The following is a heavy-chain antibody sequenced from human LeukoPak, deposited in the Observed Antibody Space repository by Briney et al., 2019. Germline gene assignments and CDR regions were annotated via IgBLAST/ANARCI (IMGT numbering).Heavy chain of an antibody. D-gene: IGHD3-22*01. CDR1: GGSFSGYY. CDR3: ARHGRRYDSRGGGFDY. CDR2: INHSGST. V-gene: IGHV4-34*01. J-gene: IGHJ4*02. Sequence: SETLSLPCAVYGGSFSGYYWSWIRQPPGKGLEWIGEINHSGSTNYNPSFKSRVTISVDTSKNQFSLKLSSVTAADTAVYYCARHGRRYDSRGGGFDYWGQGTLVTVSS.